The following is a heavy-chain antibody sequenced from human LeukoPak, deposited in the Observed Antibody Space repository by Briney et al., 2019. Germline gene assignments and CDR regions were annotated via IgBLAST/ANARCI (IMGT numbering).Heavy chain of an antibody. Sequence: PATLSLTCAVSGYSISSGYYWGWIRQPPGKGLEWIGSIYHSGSTYYNPSLKSRVTISVDTSKNQFSLKLSSVTAADTAVYYCARRRSSSSRTNYYFDYWGQGTLVTVSS. CDR3: ARRRSSSSRTNYYFDY. J-gene: IGHJ4*02. D-gene: IGHD6-6*01. CDR2: IYHSGST. V-gene: IGHV4-38-2*01. CDR1: GYSISSGYY.